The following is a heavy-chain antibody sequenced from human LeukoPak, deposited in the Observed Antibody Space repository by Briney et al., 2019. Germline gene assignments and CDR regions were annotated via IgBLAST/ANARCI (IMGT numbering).Heavy chain of an antibody. Sequence: SETLSLTCAVYGGSFSGYYWSWIRQPPGKGLEWIGEINHSGSTNYNPSLESRVTISVDTSKNQFSLKLSSVTAADTAVYYCARGSVYYGFWSGYYSYWGQGTLVTVSS. J-gene: IGHJ4*02. V-gene: IGHV4-34*01. CDR1: GGSFSGYY. CDR3: ARGSVYYGFWSGYYSY. CDR2: INHSGST. D-gene: IGHD3-3*01.